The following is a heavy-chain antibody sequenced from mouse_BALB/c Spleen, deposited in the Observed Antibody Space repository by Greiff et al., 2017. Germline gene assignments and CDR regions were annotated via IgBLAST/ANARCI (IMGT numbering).Heavy chain of an antibody. CDR2: INPSTGYT. CDR1: GYTFTSYW. Sequence: QVQLQQSGAELAKPGASVKMSCKASGYTFTSYWMHWVKQRPGQGLEWIGYINPSTGYTEYNQKFKDKATLTADKSSSTAYMQLSSLTSEDSAVYYCARGGVRRDWYFDVWGAGTTVTVSS. J-gene: IGHJ1*01. V-gene: IGHV1-7*01. CDR3: ARGGVRRDWYFDV. D-gene: IGHD2-14*01.